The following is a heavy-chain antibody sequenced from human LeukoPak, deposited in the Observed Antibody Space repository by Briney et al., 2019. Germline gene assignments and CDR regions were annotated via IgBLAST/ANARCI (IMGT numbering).Heavy chain of an antibody. J-gene: IGHJ5*02. D-gene: IGHD6-6*01. V-gene: IGHV3-21*01. Sequence: SGGSLRLSCAASGFTFSSYSMNWVRQAPGKGLEWVSCISSSSRYICYADSIKGRFTISRDNAKNSLYLQMNSLRAEDTAVYYCARALGQLGSIGWFDPWGQGTLVTVSS. CDR3: ARALGQLGSIGWFDP. CDR2: ISSSSRYI. CDR1: GFTFSSYS.